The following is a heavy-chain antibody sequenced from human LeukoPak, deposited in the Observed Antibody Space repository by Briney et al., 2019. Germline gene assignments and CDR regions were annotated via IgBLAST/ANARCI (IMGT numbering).Heavy chain of an antibody. D-gene: IGHD6-19*01. CDR3: ARGLQWLVSDAFDI. Sequence: GGSLRLSCAASGFTFSSYWMSWVRPAPGKGLEWVANIKQGGSEKYYVDSVKGRFTISRDNAKNSLYLQMNSLRAEDTAVYYCARGLQWLVSDAFDIWGQGTMVTVSS. CDR2: IKQGGSEK. CDR1: GFTFSSYW. V-gene: IGHV3-7*01. J-gene: IGHJ3*02.